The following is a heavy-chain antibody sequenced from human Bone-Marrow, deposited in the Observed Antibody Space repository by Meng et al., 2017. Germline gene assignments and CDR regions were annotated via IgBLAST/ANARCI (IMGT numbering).Heavy chain of an antibody. D-gene: IGHD4-11*01. CDR1: GGSFSDYY. V-gene: IGHV4-34*01. Sequence: QVQLQQWGEGRLKPSETLSLTSVVSGGSFSDYYWSWIRQPPGKGLEWIGEINHSGSTNYNPSLESRATISVDTSQNNLSLKLSSVTAADSAVYYCARGPTTMAHDFDYWGQGTLVTVSS. J-gene: IGHJ4*02. CDR2: INHSGST. CDR3: ARGPTTMAHDFDY.